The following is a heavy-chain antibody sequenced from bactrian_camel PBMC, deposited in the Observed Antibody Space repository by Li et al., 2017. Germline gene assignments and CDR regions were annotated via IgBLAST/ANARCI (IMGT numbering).Heavy chain of an antibody. D-gene: IGHD2*01. Sequence: VQLVESGGGSAEAGGSLTLSCTTSGVTFVGTDRGWYRQGPGKECELISLFTRHGTTQYVDSVKGRFTISQGSAKNTMTLQMNNLRPEDTAMYYCAADFGPYCSGPYLARRANFEGQGTQVTVS. J-gene: IGHJ4*01. CDR1: GVTFVGTD. CDR2: FTRHGTT. V-gene: IGHV3S55*01.